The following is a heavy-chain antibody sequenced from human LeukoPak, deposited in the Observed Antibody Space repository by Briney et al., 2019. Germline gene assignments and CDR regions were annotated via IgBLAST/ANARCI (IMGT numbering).Heavy chain of an antibody. CDR2: INPSGGST. V-gene: IGHV1-46*01. D-gene: IGHD6-13*01. CDR3: ARDGTAAADY. Sequence: ASVKVSCKASGGTFSSYAISWVRQAPGQGLEWMGIINPSGGSTSYAQKFQGRVTMTRDMSTSTVYMELSSLRSEDTAVYYCARDGTAAADYWGQGTLVTVSS. J-gene: IGHJ4*02. CDR1: GGTFSSYA.